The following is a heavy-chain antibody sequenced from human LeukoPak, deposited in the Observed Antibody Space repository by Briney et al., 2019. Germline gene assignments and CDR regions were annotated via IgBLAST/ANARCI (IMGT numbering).Heavy chain of an antibody. CDR3: AKDILEEPAAMMEY. CDR1: GFTFDDYA. D-gene: IGHD2-2*01. J-gene: IGHJ4*02. Sequence: GGSLRLSCAASGFTFDDYAMHWVRQAPGKGLEWVSGISWNSGSIGYADSVKGRFTISRDNAKNSLYLQVNSLRAEDTALYYCAKDILEEPAAMMEYWGQGTLVTVSS. CDR2: ISWNSGSI. V-gene: IGHV3-9*01.